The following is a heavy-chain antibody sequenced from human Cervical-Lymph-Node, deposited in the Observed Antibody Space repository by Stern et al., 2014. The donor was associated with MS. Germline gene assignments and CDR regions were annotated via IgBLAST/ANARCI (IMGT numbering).Heavy chain of an antibody. Sequence: VQLVESGGGLVKHGGSLRLSCAASGFTFSDPYMNWIRQAPGKGLEWVSYISRRGNILYYADSVKGRFTISRDNAKNSLFLQMNSLRVEDTAVYYCAMYGDSPFDFWGQGTLVTVSS. D-gene: IGHD4-17*01. CDR1: GFTFSDPY. V-gene: IGHV3-11*01. CDR3: AMYGDSPFDF. CDR2: ISRRGNIL. J-gene: IGHJ4*02.